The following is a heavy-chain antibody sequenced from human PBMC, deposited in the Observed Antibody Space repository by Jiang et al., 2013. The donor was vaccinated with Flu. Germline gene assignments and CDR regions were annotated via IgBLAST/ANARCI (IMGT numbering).Heavy chain of an antibody. D-gene: IGHD6-13*01. V-gene: IGHV4-30-2*01. CDR2: IYHSGST. J-gene: IGHJ4*02. CDR1: GGSISSGGYS. CDR3: ARGHSSSWYTFDY. Sequence: GLVKPSQTLSLTCAVSGGSISSGGYSWSWIRQPPGKGLEWIGYIYHSGSTYYNPSLKSRVTISVDRSKNQFSLKLSSVTAADTAVYYCARGHSSSWYTFDYWGQGTLVTVSS.